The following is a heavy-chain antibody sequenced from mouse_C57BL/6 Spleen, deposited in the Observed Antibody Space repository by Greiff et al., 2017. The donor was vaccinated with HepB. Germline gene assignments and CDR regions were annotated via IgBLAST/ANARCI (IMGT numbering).Heavy chain of an antibody. J-gene: IGHJ4*01. CDR3: ARSGPPPSSGTVWGAMDD. Sequence: EVQLQQSGPELVKPGASVKISCKASGYSFTDYNMNWVKQSNGKSLEWIGVINPNYGTTSYNQKFKGKATLTVDQSSSTAYMQLNSLTSEDSAVYYSARSGPPPSSGTVWGAMDDWGKGTSVTVSS. CDR2: INPNYGTT. D-gene: IGHD1-1*01. V-gene: IGHV1-39*01. CDR1: GYSFTDYN.